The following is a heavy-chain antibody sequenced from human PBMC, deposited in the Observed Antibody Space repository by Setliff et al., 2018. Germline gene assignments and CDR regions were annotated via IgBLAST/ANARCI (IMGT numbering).Heavy chain of an antibody. CDR1: GGSISSSSYY. V-gene: IGHV4-39*01. CDR2: IYYSGST. CDR3: ARRGMSSSWFQDYFDY. J-gene: IGHJ4*02. D-gene: IGHD6-13*01. Sequence: PSETLSLTCTVSGGSISSSSYYWGWIRQPPGKGLEWIGSIYYSGSTYYNPSLKSRVTISVDTSKNQFSLKLSSVTAADTAVYYCARRGMSSSWFQDYFDYWGQGTLVTVS.